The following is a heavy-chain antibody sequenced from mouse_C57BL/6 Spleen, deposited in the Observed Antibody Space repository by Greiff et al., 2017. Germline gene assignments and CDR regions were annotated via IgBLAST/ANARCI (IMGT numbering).Heavy chain of an antibody. V-gene: IGHV1-82*01. CDR1: GYAFSSSW. CDR3: ARGGPRAMDY. CDR2: IYPGDGDT. J-gene: IGHJ4*01. Sequence: QVQLKESGPELVKPGASVTISCKASGYAFSSSWMNWVKQRPGKGLEWIGRIYPGDGDTNYNGKFKGKATLTEDKSSSTAYMQLSSLTSEDSAVYFCARGGPRAMDYWGQGTSVTVSS.